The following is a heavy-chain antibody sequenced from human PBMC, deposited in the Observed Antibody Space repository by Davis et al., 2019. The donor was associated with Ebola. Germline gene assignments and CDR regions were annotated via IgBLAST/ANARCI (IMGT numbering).Heavy chain of an antibody. Sequence: HTGGSLRLSCAASGFTFSGSAMHWVRQAPGKGLVWVSRINGDGSRTGYADSVKGRFTISRDNAKNTLYLQMNSLRAEDTAVYYCTRDFDWDGGYWGQGTLVTVSP. V-gene: IGHV3-74*01. CDR2: INGDGSRT. CDR1: GFTFSGSA. D-gene: IGHD3-16*01. J-gene: IGHJ4*02. CDR3: TRDFDWDGGY.